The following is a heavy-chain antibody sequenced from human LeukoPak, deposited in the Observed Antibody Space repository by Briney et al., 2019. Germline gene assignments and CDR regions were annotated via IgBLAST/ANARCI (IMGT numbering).Heavy chain of an antibody. D-gene: IGHD1-7*01. J-gene: IGHJ1*01. CDR1: RFTFSSYG. CDR3: ARDIGWNYFYFQH. Sequence: GGSLRHSCAASRFTFSSYGMHWVRQSPGKGLEWVAVISYDGSDKYYADSVKGRFTISRDNSKNTLYLQMNSLRAEDTAVYYCARDIGWNYFYFQHWGQGTLVTVSS. CDR2: ISYDGSDK. V-gene: IGHV3-30*03.